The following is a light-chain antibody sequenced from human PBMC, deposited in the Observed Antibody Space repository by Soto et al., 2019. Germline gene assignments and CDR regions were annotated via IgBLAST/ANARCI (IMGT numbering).Light chain of an antibody. Sequence: EIVLTQSPGTLSLSPGERGTLSCRASQSVSSGYLAWYQQKPGQAPRLRIYDASSRATGIPDRFSGSGSGTDFTLTISRLEPEDFAVYYCQQYGGSPRTFGQGTKVDIK. CDR3: QQYGGSPRT. CDR1: QSVSSGY. J-gene: IGKJ1*01. CDR2: DAS. V-gene: IGKV3-20*01.